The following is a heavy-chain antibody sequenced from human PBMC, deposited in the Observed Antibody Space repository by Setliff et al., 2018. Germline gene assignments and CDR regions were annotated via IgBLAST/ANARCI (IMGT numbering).Heavy chain of an antibody. CDR1: GDSIRLYY. CDR3: ARGMPIGYFQP. Sequence: LSLTCTVSGDSIRLYYWSWIRQPPGKGLEWIGYLYNSGSAKYNPSLKSRVTISLDTSKNHFSLNLTSVTAADTAIYYCARGMPIGYFQPWGQGTLVTVSS. CDR2: LYNSGSA. V-gene: IGHV4-59*01. J-gene: IGHJ1*01. D-gene: IGHD2-2*01.